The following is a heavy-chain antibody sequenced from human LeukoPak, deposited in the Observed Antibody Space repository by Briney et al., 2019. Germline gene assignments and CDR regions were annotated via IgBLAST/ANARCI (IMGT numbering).Heavy chain of an antibody. Sequence: PGGSLRLSCAASGSTFSSYYMSWVRQAPGKGLEWVSVIYSSGSTYYADSVKGRFTIFRDNAKNTLNLKMNSLKPGDTAIYYCGRYGSSYELIDYWGQGPLVTVS. D-gene: IGHD5-12*01. J-gene: IGHJ4*02. V-gene: IGHV3-53*01. CDR2: IYSSGST. CDR3: GRYGSSYELIDY. CDR1: GSTFSSYY.